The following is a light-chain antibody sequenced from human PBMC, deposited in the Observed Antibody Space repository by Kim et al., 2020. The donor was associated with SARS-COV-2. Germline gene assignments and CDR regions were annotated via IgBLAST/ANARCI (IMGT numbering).Light chain of an antibody. CDR2: RDN. V-gene: IGLV3-1*01. Sequence: VTPGQPARITCTGVKLVDNDSPGYKQKPGQPPVVVIFRDNRRPSGIPERFSGANSGNTATLTISGTQAMDEADYYCQAWDSSIYVFGTGTKVTVL. CDR1: KLVDND. J-gene: IGLJ1*01. CDR3: QAWDSSIYV.